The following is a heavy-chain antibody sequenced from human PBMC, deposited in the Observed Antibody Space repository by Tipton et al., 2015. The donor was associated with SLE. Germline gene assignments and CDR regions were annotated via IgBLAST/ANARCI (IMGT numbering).Heavy chain of an antibody. D-gene: IGHD6-19*01. CDR1: GYSISSGYY. CDR3: ARDSGYRSAWYEGFAY. J-gene: IGHJ4*02. Sequence: TLSLTCTVSGYSISSGYYWGWIRQPPRRGLEWIGNIYHSESTYYNPSLRSRVTISVDTSKNQFSLKLTSVTAADTAVYFCARDSGYRSAWYEGFAYWGQGTLVTVSS. CDR2: IYHSEST. V-gene: IGHV4-38-2*02.